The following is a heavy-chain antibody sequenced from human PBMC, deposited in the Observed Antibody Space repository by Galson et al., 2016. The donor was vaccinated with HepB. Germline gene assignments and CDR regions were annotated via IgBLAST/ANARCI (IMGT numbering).Heavy chain of an antibody. Sequence: SLRLSCAASGFSFSDYYMSWIRQAPGKGLEWVSYISSSSNFTNFADSVKGRFSISRDNAKNSLYLQMNSLRAEDTAVYFCARERFTLVRGVIPLGYYYGMDVWGQGTTVTVSS. CDR3: ARERFTLVRGVIPLGYYYGMDV. CDR1: GFSFSDYY. V-gene: IGHV3-11*06. J-gene: IGHJ6*02. D-gene: IGHD3-10*01. CDR2: ISSSSNFT.